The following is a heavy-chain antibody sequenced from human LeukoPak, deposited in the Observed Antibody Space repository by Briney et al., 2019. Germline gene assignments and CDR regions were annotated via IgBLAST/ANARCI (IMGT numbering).Heavy chain of an antibody. D-gene: IGHD6-13*01. CDR3: ARDQVQYSSSWYSGGDEVLDAFDI. J-gene: IGHJ3*02. CDR2: ISAYNGKT. CDR1: GYTFTSYG. V-gene: IGHV1-18*01. Sequence: ASVKVSCKASGYTFTSYGISWVRQAPGQGLEWMGWISAYNGKTNYAQKLQGRVTMTTDTSTSTAYMELRSLRSDDTAVYYCARDQVQYSSSWYSGGDEVLDAFDIWGQGTMVTVSS.